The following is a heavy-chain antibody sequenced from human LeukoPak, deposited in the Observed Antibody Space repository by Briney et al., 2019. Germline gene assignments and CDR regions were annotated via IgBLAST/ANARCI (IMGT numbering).Heavy chain of an antibody. D-gene: IGHD6-13*01. J-gene: IGHJ6*03. CDR3: ARAAAPPTYYCYMDV. V-gene: IGHV3-53*01. CDR1: GVTVSSNE. CDR2: IYSGGST. Sequence: SCPGGGVTVSSNEMISVRQAPWKRLEWVSVIYSGGSTYYADSVKGRFTISRDNSKNTLYLQMNSLRAEDTAVYYCARAAAPPTYYCYMDVWGKGTTVTVSS.